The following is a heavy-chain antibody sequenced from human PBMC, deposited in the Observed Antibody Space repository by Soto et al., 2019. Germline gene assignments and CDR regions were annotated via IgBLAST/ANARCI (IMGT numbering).Heavy chain of an antibody. CDR2: ICHSGNT. J-gene: IGHJ4*02. V-gene: IGHV4-4*02. D-gene: IGHD3-10*01. CDR1: GASIITDNW. Sequence: QVQLQESGPGLVKPSGTLSLTCALSGASIITDNWWSWVRQPPGKEMEWIGEICHSGNTNFNPSVKSRVTISVDTSKNQFSLTVSSVTAADTAIYYCARASASSKLRGVVINWGQGTLVTVSS. CDR3: ARASASSKLRGVVIN.